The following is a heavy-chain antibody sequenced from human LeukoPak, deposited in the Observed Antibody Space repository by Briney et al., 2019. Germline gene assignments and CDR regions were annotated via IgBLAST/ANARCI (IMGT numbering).Heavy chain of an antibody. CDR3: ARARITIFGVVIRSKFDY. D-gene: IGHD3-3*01. Sequence: PSETLSLTCAVYGGSFSGYYWSWIRQPPGKGLEWIGEINHSGSTNYNPSLKSRVTISVDTSKNQFSLKLSSVTAADTAVYYCARARITIFGVVIRSKFDYWGQGTLVTVSS. J-gene: IGHJ4*02. CDR2: INHSGST. CDR1: GGSFSGYY. V-gene: IGHV4-34*01.